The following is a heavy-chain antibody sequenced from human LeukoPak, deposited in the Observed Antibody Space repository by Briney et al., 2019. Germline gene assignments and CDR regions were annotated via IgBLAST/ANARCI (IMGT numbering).Heavy chain of an antibody. V-gene: IGHV1-18*01. CDR3: ARKLWFGELGLDWCDP. CDR1: GYTFSSYG. Sequence: GASVRVSCKASGYTFSSYGVCWVRQAPGQGLEWMGWISAYNGNTNYAQKLQGRVTMTTDTSTSTAYMELRSLRSDDTAVYYRARKLWFGELGLDWCDPWSEGPLVTVSS. CDR2: ISAYNGNT. D-gene: IGHD3-10*01. J-gene: IGHJ5*02.